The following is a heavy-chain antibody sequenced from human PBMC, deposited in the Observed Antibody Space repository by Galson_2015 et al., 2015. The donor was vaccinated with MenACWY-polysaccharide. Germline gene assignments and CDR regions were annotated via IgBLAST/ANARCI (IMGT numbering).Heavy chain of an antibody. J-gene: IGHJ4*02. D-gene: IGHD1-14*01. CDR2: INSNSGGT. CDR1: GYTFAGYY. V-gene: IGHV1-2*02. CDR3: VRPLGDTGDY. Sequence: SVKVSCKASGYTFAGYYIHWVRQAPGQGLEWMGWINSNSGGTNYAQKFQGRVTITRDTSISTSYMELSRLRSDDTAVYYCVRPLGDTGDYCGRGTLVTVSS.